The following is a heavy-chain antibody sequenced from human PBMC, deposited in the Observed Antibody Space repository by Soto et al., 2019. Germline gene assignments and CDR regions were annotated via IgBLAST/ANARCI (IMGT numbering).Heavy chain of an antibody. D-gene: IGHD4-17*01. CDR2: ISYDGSNK. CDR3: VKEPTVTTRADYYSRMDV. CDR1: GFTFSNYG. V-gene: IGHV3-30*18. Sequence: QVQLVEAGGGVVQPGRSLRLSCAASGFTFSNYGMHWVGQAPGKGLEWEAVISYDGSNKYYADTLRGRFTISRDKPKNTLYLQVNSLRAEDKAVYYCVKEPTVTTRADYYSRMDVWGQGTMVTVSS. J-gene: IGHJ6*02.